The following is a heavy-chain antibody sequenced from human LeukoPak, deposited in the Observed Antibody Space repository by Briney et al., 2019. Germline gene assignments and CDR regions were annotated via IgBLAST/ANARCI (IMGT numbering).Heavy chain of an antibody. D-gene: IGHD2-2*01. CDR3: ARDGSWGDYQFYFYMDV. V-gene: IGHV3-23*01. J-gene: IGHJ6*03. CDR1: GFTFRSFA. Sequence: GGSLRLSCEASGFTFRSFAMSWVRQAPGKGLEWLSGISASGHYIYQADSVKGRFTISRDNSKNTLYIEINSLRVEDTTVYYCARDGSWGDYQFYFYMDVWGKGTTVTVSS. CDR2: ISASGHYI.